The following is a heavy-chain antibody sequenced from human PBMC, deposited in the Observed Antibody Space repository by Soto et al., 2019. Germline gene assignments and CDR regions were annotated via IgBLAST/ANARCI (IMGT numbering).Heavy chain of an antibody. CDR3: ARDFTGWPPDGVDY. V-gene: IGHV3-21*01. J-gene: IGHJ4*02. Sequence: PGGSLRLSCAASGFIFSQYSMNWVRQAPGKGLEWVSSISSTGALMYYADSVKGRFTISRDDANNSLYLQMNSLRVEDTAVYYCARDFTGWPPDGVDYWGQGTQVTVSS. CDR2: ISSTGALM. D-gene: IGHD3-16*01. CDR1: GFIFSQYS.